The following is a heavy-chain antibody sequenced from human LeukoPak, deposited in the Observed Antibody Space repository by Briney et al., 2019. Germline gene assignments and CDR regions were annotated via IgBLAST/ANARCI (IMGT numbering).Heavy chain of an antibody. D-gene: IGHD1-26*01. CDR3: ARVRYSGSYFSHYGMDV. V-gene: IGHV1-2*02. CDR2: INPNSGGT. Sequence: GASVTVSFKASGYTFTGYYMHWVRQAPGQGLEWMGWINPNSGGTNYAQKFQGRVTMTRDTSISTAYMELSRLRSDDTAVYYCARVRYSGSYFSHYGMDVWGQGTTVTVSS. J-gene: IGHJ6*02. CDR1: GYTFTGYY.